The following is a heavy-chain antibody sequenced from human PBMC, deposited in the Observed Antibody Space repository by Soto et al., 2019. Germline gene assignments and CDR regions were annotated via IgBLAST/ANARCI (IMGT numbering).Heavy chain of an antibody. CDR3: VSYGSETYYNGYSFDF. Sequence: SETLSLTCTVYGGSFSSFYWSWIRQSPGKGLEWIGEIHHSGTTNYNPSLKSRVTISVDTSKNQFSLELSSVTAADTALYYCVSYGSETYYNGYSFDFWSQGSLVT. D-gene: IGHD3-10*01. CDR2: IHHSGTT. CDR1: GGSFSSFY. V-gene: IGHV4-34*01. J-gene: IGHJ4*02.